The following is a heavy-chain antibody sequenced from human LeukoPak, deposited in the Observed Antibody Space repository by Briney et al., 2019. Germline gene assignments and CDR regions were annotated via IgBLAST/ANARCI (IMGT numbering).Heavy chain of an antibody. CDR3: ARGAIVVARGAFDI. CDR1: GGSFSGYY. Sequence: SETLSLTCAVYGGSFSGYYWSWIRQPLGKGLEWIGEINHSGSTNYNPSLKSRVTISVDTSKNQFSLKLSSVTAADTAVYYCARGAIVVARGAFDIWGQGTMVTVSS. V-gene: IGHV4-34*01. J-gene: IGHJ3*02. CDR2: INHSGST. D-gene: IGHD3-22*01.